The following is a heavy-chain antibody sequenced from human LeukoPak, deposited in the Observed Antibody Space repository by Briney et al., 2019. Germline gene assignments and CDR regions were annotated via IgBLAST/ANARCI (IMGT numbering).Heavy chain of an antibody. Sequence: GGSLRLSCVASGFSVSSNYMAWVRQAPGKGLEWVSVISGGGTTYYADSVKGRFTISRDNSNNTLYLQMNSLRAEDTAMYYCARKMATTDDYWGQGILVTVSS. CDR2: ISGGGTT. CDR3: ARKMATTDDY. V-gene: IGHV3-53*01. D-gene: IGHD5-24*01. J-gene: IGHJ4*02. CDR1: GFSVSSNY.